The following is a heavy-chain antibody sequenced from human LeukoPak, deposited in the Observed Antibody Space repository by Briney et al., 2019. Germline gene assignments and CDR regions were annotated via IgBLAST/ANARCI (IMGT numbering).Heavy chain of an antibody. D-gene: IGHD5-12*01. CDR1: GFTFSNYA. V-gene: IGHV3-23*01. Sequence: VGSHAVARAASGFTFSNYAMNWVRQAPGKGLEWVSSIGGGGDVKTYADSVKGRFTISRDNSENILYLQMNSLRVEDTAVYYCAKGSLGYDQPIDQWG. CDR3: AKGSLGYDQPIDQ. J-gene: IGHJ4*01. CDR2: IGGGGDVK.